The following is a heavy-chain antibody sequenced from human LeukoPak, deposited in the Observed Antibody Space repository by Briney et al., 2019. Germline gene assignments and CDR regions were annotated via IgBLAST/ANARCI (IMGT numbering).Heavy chain of an antibody. J-gene: IGHJ3*02. V-gene: IGHV3-7*01. Sequence: PGGSLRLSCVASGFTSTRYWMSWVRQAPGKGLEWVANTKRDGSKKYYVDSVKGRFTISRDNARNSLYLQMNSLRAEDMAVYYCARRKSRGYKDDAFDIWGQGTMVTVSS. CDR2: TKRDGSKK. CDR3: ARRKSRGYKDDAFDI. CDR1: GFTSTRYW. D-gene: IGHD3-22*01.